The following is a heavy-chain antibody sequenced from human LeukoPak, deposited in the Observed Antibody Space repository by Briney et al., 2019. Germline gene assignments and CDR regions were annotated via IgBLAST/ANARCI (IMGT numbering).Heavy chain of an antibody. V-gene: IGHV3-30*09. D-gene: IGHD3-9*01. CDR2: ISFDETNK. Sequence: SGGSLRLSCAASGFTFSGHAMHWVRQAPGKGLEWVALISFDETNKYYADSVKGRLAISRDNSKNTLSLQMNSLRPEDTAVYYCARGLRYFDWLVDGYWGQGTLVTVSS. CDR3: ARGLRYFDWLVDGY. CDR1: GFTFSGHA. J-gene: IGHJ4*02.